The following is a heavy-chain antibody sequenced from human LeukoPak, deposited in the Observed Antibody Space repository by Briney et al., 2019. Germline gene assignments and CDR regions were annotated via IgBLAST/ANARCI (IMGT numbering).Heavy chain of an antibody. CDR2: LYYSGST. CDR3: ARHTSDGYGPAPYGFDI. J-gene: IGHJ3*02. CDR1: GASISSHY. Sequence: SETLSLTCTVSGASISSHYWSWIRQPPGKGLEWIGYLYYSGSTNYNPSLKSRVTISVDTSKNQFSLKLSSVTDADTAVYYCARHTSDGYGPAPYGFDIWGQGTMVTVSS. V-gene: IGHV4-59*08. D-gene: IGHD2-2*03.